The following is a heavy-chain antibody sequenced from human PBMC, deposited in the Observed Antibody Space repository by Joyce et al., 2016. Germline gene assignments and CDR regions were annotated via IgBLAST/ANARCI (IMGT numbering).Heavy chain of an antibody. CDR1: GYSFTSNW. J-gene: IGHJ4*02. CDR2: IYPGHSAP. CDR3: ARSTLPGYCSSTSCYMRYYFDY. Sequence: EVQLVQSGAEVKKPGESLKISCKGSGYSFTSNWIGWVRQMPGKGLEWMVTIYPGHSAPRYSPSFQGQVTISADKSISTAYLQWSSLKASDTAMYYCARSTLPGYCSSTSCYMRYYFDYWGQGTLVTVSS. D-gene: IGHD2-2*02. V-gene: IGHV5-51*01.